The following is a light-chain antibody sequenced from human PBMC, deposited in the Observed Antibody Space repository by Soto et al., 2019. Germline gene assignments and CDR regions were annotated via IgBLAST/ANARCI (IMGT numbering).Light chain of an antibody. CDR2: VAS. CDR1: QSISSY. Sequence: DIPMTQSPSSLSASVGDRVTITCRASQSISSYLNWYQQKPGKAPKILIYVASTFQSGVPSRFSVSGSGTDFTVIITRVQPEVFATYYWHQSYRSPYTFGQGTKLEIK. CDR3: HQSYRSPYT. J-gene: IGKJ2*01. V-gene: IGKV1-39*01.